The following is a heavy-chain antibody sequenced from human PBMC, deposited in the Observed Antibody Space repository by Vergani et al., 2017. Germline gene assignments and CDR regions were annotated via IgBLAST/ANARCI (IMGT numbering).Heavy chain of an antibody. Sequence: QVQLVQSGAEVKKPGASVKVSCKASGYTFTSYGISWVRQAPGQGLEWMGWISAYNGNTNYAQKLQGRVTMTTDTSTSTAYMELRSLSSDDTAVYYCARVTRSSSWYEASGQQFDPWGQGTLVTVSS. CDR2: ISAYNGNT. D-gene: IGHD6-13*01. V-gene: IGHV1-18*01. CDR3: ARVTRSSSWYEASGQQFDP. J-gene: IGHJ5*02. CDR1: GYTFTSYG.